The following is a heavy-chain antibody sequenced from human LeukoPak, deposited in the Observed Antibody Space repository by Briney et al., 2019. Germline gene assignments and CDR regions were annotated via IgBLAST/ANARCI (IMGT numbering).Heavy chain of an antibody. CDR2: ISSSSSYI. CDR3: ARGPTVNYGDYTTFDY. Sequence: GGSLRLSCAASGFTFSGSAMSWVRQAPGKGLEWVSSISSSSSYIYYADSVKGRFTISRDNAKNSLYLQMNSLRAEDTAVYYCARGPTVNYGDYTTFDYWGQGTLVTVSS. CDR1: GFTFSGSA. D-gene: IGHD4-17*01. J-gene: IGHJ4*02. V-gene: IGHV3-21*01.